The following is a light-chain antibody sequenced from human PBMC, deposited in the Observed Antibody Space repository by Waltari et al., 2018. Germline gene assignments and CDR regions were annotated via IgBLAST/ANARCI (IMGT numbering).Light chain of an antibody. CDR1: KLGDKY. J-gene: IGLJ3*02. CDR3: QAWDSSTNWV. Sequence: SYELTQPPSVSVSPGQTASITCSGDKLGDKYACWHQQKPGQSPVLVIYQDSKRPSGMPERFSGSNSGNTATLTISGTQAMDEADYYCQAWDSSTNWVFGGGTKLTVL. V-gene: IGLV3-1*01. CDR2: QDS.